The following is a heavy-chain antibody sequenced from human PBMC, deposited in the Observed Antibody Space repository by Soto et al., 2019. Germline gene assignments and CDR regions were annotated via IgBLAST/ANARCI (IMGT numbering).Heavy chain of an antibody. Sequence: ASVKVSCKPSGCTFTGYYIHWVRQAPGQGLEWMGWINPNSGATNYALKFQGRVTMTRDTSISAAYMELNSLTSDDTAVYYCARSRLTDYSIDYWGQGTLVTVSS. CDR2: INPNSGAT. CDR3: ARSRLTDYSIDY. J-gene: IGHJ4*02. CDR1: GCTFTGYY. V-gene: IGHV1-2*02. D-gene: IGHD4-4*01.